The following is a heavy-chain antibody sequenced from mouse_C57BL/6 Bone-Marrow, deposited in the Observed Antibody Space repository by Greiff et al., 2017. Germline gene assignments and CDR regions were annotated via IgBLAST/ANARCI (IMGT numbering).Heavy chain of an antibody. CDR2: IDPSDSYT. CDR3: ARDYDEGYYFDF. Sequence: QVQLQQPGAELVKPGASVKLSCKASGYTFTSYWMQWVKQRPGQGLEWIGEIDPSDSYTNYNQKFKGKATLTVDTSSSTAYMQLSSLTSEDSAVYYWARDYDEGYYFDFWGQGTTLTVSS. J-gene: IGHJ2*01. D-gene: IGHD2-4*01. V-gene: IGHV1-50*01. CDR1: GYTFTSYW.